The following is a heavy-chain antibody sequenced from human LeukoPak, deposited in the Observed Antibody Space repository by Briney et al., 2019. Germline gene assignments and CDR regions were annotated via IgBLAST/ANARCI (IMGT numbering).Heavy chain of an antibody. CDR3: ARGPYDYVWGSYRYTGDAFDY. V-gene: IGHV1-8*03. J-gene: IGHJ4*02. CDR1: GYTFTSYD. CDR2: MNPNSGNT. Sequence: ASVKVSCKASGYTFTSYDINWVRQATGQGLEWMGWMNPNSGNTGYAQQFQGRVTITRNTSISTAYMELSSLRSEDTAVYYCARGPYDYVWGSYRYTGDAFDYWGQGTLVTVSS. D-gene: IGHD3-16*02.